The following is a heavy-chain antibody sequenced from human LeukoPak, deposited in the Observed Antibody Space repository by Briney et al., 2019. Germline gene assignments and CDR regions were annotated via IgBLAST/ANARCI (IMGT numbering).Heavy chain of an antibody. CDR2: IYSSGST. V-gene: IGHV4-59*08. CDR3: ARLGYSSSWYKLDY. D-gene: IGHD6-13*01. Sequence: SETLSLTCTVAGGSISNYHWSWIRRPPGKGLEWIGYIYSSGSTNYNPSLESRLTISVDTSKNQLSLRLRSVTAADTAVYYCARLGYSSSWYKLDYWGQGTLVTVSS. J-gene: IGHJ4*02. CDR1: GGSISNYH.